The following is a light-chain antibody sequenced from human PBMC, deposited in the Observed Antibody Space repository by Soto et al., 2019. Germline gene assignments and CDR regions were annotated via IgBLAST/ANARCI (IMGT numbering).Light chain of an antibody. Sequence: QSVVTQEPSLTVSPGGTVTLTCASTTGAVTSDYHPNWFQQKPGQAPRALIYSTSNKHSWTPARFSGSLLGGKAALTLSYVQPEDEAEYYCLLFYSDSRLWVFGGGTKLTVL. CDR1: TGAVTSDYH. CDR2: STS. CDR3: LLFYSDSRLWV. V-gene: IGLV7-43*01. J-gene: IGLJ3*02.